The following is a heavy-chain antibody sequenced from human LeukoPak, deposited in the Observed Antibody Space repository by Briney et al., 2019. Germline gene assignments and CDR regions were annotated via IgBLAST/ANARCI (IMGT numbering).Heavy chain of an antibody. J-gene: IGHJ4*02. D-gene: IGHD3/OR15-3a*01. CDR1: GFTFSSYS. CDR3: ARWVGQANFDY. V-gene: IGHV3-48*01. CDR2: ISSSSSTI. Sequence: GGSLRLSCAASGFTFSSYSMNWVRQAPGKGLEWVSYISSSSSTIYYADSVKGRFTISRDNAKNSLYLQMNSLRAEDTAVYYCARWVGQANFDYWGQGTLVTVSS.